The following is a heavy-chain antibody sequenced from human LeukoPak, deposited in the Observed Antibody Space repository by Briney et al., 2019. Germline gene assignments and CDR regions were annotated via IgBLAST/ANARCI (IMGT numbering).Heavy chain of an antibody. CDR2: IYYGGST. D-gene: IGHD2-15*01. J-gene: IGHJ3*02. CDR3: ASIVVVVAANGGAFDI. Sequence: SETLSLTCTVSGGSISSSSYYWGWIRQPPGKGLEWIGSIYYGGSTYYNPSLKSRVTISVDTSKNQFSLKLSSVTAADTAVYYCASIVVVVAANGGAFDIWGQGTMVTVSS. CDR1: GGSISSSSYY. V-gene: IGHV4-39*07.